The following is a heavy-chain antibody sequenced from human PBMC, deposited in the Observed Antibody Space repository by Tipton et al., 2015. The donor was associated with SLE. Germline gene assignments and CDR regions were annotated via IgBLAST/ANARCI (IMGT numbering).Heavy chain of an antibody. CDR3: ARQSSYSSSPFDF. V-gene: IGHV4-39*01. CDR1: GDSISSSTYY. CDR2: IYYTGNT. D-gene: IGHD6-19*01. J-gene: IGHJ4*02. Sequence: GLVKPSETLSLTCTVSGDSISSSTYYWGWIRQSPEKGLEWIASIYYTGNTYYNPSLWSRVTRSVDTSKNQFSLKVSSVTAADTAVYYCARQSSYSSSPFDFWGQGTLVTVFS.